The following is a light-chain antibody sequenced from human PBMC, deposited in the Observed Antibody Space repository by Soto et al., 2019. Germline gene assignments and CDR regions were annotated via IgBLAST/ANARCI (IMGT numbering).Light chain of an antibody. CDR1: QSVSSN. V-gene: IGKV3-15*01. Sequence: EIVMTQSPATLSVSPGERATLSCSASQSVSSNLAWYQQKPGQAPRLLIYGAPTRATGIPARFSGSGSGTECTLTISSLQSEDFAVYYYQQYNNWLPWTFRQGTKVEIK. CDR2: GAP. CDR3: QQYNNWLPWT. J-gene: IGKJ1*01.